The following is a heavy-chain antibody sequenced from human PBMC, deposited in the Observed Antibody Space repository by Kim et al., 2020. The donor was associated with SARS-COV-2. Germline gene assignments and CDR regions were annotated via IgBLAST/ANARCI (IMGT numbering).Heavy chain of an antibody. J-gene: IGHJ4*02. CDR2: IYYSGST. Sequence: SETLSLTCTVSGGSISSYYWSWIRQPPGKGLEWIGYIYYSGSTNYNPSLKSRVTISVDTSKNQFSLKLSSVTAADTAVYYCARGPRGITFGGVIVRGYYFDYWGQGTLVTVSS. CDR1: GGSISSYY. CDR3: ARGPRGITFGGVIVRGYYFDY. D-gene: IGHD3-16*02. V-gene: IGHV4-59*01.